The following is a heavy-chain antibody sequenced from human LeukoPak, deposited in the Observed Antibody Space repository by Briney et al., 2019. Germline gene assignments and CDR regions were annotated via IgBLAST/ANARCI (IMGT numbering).Heavy chain of an antibody. CDR2: INPNSGNT. J-gene: IGHJ4*02. CDR1: GYTFTSYD. Sequence: ASVKVSCKASGYTFTSYDINWVRQATGQGLEWMGWINPNSGNTGHAQKFQGRVTMTRNTSITTAYTELSSLRSADTTVYYCSRGRWLSDTSGYNYYFDYWGQGTLVTVSS. D-gene: IGHD3-22*01. CDR3: SRGRWLSDTSGYNYYFDY. V-gene: IGHV1-8*01.